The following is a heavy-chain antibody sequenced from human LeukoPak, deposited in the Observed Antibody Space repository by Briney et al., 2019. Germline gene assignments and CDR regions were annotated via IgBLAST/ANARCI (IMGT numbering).Heavy chain of an antibody. CDR2: VSVSGDRT. CDR3: TRSDWFDP. V-gene: IGHV3-23*01. CDR1: GFTFSSHD. Sequence: GSLRLSCAAAGFTFSSHDMSWVRQAPGKGLEWVSLVSVSGDRTYYADSVQGRFTISRDNAKNTLYLQMNSLRGEDTAVYYCTRSDWFDPWGQGTLVTVSS. J-gene: IGHJ5*02.